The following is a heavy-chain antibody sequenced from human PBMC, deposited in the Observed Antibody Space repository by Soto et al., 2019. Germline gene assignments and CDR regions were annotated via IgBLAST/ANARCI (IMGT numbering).Heavy chain of an antibody. J-gene: IGHJ6*02. CDR3: ARLTYDYVWGSYRNYYYYGMDV. CDR2: INHSGST. CDR1: GGSFSGYY. Sequence: SETLSLTCAVYGGSFSGYYWSWIRQPPGKGLEWIGEINHSGSTNYNPSLKSRVTISVDTSKNQFSLKLSSVTAADTAVYYCARLTYDYVWGSYRNYYYYGMDVWGQGTTVTVSS. V-gene: IGHV4-34*01. D-gene: IGHD3-16*02.